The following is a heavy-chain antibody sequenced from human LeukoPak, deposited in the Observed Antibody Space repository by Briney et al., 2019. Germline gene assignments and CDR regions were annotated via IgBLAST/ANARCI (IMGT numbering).Heavy chain of an antibody. CDR1: GFTFSSYW. D-gene: IGHD3-22*01. V-gene: IGHV3-7*01. Sequence: GGSLRLSCAASGFTFSSYWMSWVRQAPGKGLEWVANIKQDGSEKYYVDSVKGRFTIPRDNAKNSLYLQMNSLRAEDTAVYYCARAPLYYYDSSGYYVYGAPLDYWGQGTLVTVSS. J-gene: IGHJ4*02. CDR2: IKQDGSEK. CDR3: ARAPLYYYDSSGYYVYGAPLDY.